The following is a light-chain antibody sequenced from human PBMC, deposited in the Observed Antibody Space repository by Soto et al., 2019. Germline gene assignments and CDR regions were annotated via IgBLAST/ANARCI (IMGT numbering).Light chain of an antibody. J-gene: IGKJ1*01. Sequence: EIVLTQSPATLSLSPGERATLSCRASQSVSSSYLAWYQQTPGQAPRLLIYDAPSRATGIPDRFSGSGSGTDFTLTISRLEPEDFAVYYCQQYASSPRTFGQGTKVEVK. CDR1: QSVSSSY. CDR3: QQYASSPRT. V-gene: IGKV3-20*01. CDR2: DAP.